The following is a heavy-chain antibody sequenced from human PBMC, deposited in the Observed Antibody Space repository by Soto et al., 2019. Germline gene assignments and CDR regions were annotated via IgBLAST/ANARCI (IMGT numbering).Heavy chain of an antibody. J-gene: IGHJ5*02. Sequence: EVQLLESGGGLVQPGGSLRLSCAASGFTFSNYDMTWVRQAPGKGLEWVSTISKSGATTYYADSVRGRFTISRDNSKSTLYLQMNSLRAEDTALYYCARGVAAGSFDPWGQGTLVTVSS. V-gene: IGHV3-23*01. CDR3: ARGVAAGSFDP. CDR2: ISKSGATT. CDR1: GFTFSNYD. D-gene: IGHD6-13*01.